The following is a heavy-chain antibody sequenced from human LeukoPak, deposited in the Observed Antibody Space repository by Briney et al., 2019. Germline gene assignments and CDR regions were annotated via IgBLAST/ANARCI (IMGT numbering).Heavy chain of an antibody. J-gene: IGHJ4*02. CDR2: IYPNSGGT. CDR1: GYTFSGYF. CDR3: ARFSGSSNFDY. D-gene: IGHD1-26*01. Sequence: ASVKVSRKASGYTFSGYFMHWVRQAPGQGLEWMGWIYPNSGGTKYAQKFQGRVTMTRDTSISTIYMELSSLRSDDTAVYYCARFSGSSNFDYWGQGTLVTFPS. V-gene: IGHV1-2*02.